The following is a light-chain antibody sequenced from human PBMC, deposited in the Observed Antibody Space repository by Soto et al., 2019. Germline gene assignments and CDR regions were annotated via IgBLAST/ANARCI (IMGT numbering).Light chain of an antibody. CDR3: GSWDRSLASAV. J-gene: IGLJ2*01. CDR2: END. Sequence: QSVLTQPPSVSAAPGQKVTITCSGGSSNIEIHYVSWYQQFPGTAPKLLIYENDRRPSGTPDRFSGSKSGRSATLDITGLQTGDEADYYCGSWDRSLASAVFGGGTKVTVL. V-gene: IGLV1-51*02. CDR1: SSNIEIHY.